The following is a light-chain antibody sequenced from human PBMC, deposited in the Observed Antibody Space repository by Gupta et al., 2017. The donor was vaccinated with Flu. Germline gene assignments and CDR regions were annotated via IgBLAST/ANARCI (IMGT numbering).Light chain of an antibody. CDR2: GAS. Sequence: EIVLTQSPGTLSLSPGDRATLSCRASQSVINNYLAWYQQKPGQAPRLLIYGASTRATGIPDRFSGSGSVTDFTLTIDRLEPEDFAVYYCQQYGSSLFTFGPGAKVDIK. CDR3: QQYGSSLFT. CDR1: QSVINNY. V-gene: IGKV3-20*01. J-gene: IGKJ3*01.